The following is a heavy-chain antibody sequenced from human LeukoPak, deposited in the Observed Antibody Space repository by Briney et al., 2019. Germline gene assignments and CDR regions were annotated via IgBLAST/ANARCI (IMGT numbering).Heavy chain of an antibody. V-gene: IGHV5-51*01. CDR3: ARLSYDFWSGQFDY. CDR2: IYPGDSDT. Sequence: GESLKISCKGSGYSFTSYWIGWVRQMPGNGLELMGIIYPGDSDTRYSPSFQGQVTISADKSISTAYLQWSSLKASDTAMYYCARLSYDFWSGQFDYWGQGTLVTVSS. J-gene: IGHJ4*02. CDR1: GYSFTSYW. D-gene: IGHD3-3*01.